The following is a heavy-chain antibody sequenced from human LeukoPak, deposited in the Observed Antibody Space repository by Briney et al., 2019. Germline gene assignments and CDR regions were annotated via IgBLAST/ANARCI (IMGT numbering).Heavy chain of an antibody. V-gene: IGHV4-39*07. J-gene: IGHJ5*02. Sequence: SETLSLTCTVSGGSISSSSYYWGWIRQPPGKGLEWIGSIYYSGSTNYNPSLKSRVTISVDTSKNQFSLKLSSVTAADTAVYYCARESRTTVTTQWFDPWGQGTLVTVSS. CDR3: ARESRTTVTTQWFDP. D-gene: IGHD4-17*01. CDR2: IYYSGST. CDR1: GGSISSSSYY.